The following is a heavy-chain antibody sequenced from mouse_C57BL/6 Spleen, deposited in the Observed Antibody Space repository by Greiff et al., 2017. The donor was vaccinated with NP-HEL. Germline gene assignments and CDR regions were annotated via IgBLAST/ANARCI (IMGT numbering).Heavy chain of an antibody. CDR3: ARSSYYYYGSSYWFAY. D-gene: IGHD1-1*01. V-gene: IGHV1-18*01. J-gene: IGHJ3*01. Sequence: EVQLQQSGPELVKPGASVKIPCKASGYTFTDYNMDWVKQSHGKSLEWIGDINPNNGGTIYNQKFKGKATLTVDKSSSTAYMELRSLTSEDTAVYYCARSSYYYYGSSYWFAYWGQGTLDTVSA. CDR1: GYTFTDYN. CDR2: INPNNGGT.